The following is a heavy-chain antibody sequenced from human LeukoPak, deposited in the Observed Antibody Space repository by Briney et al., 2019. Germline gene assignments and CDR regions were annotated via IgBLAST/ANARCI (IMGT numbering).Heavy chain of an antibody. CDR3: ARPPGSGWHNAFDI. CDR1: GGSISSSSYS. J-gene: IGHJ3*02. CDR2: IYYSGST. D-gene: IGHD6-19*01. Sequence: PSETLSLTCTVSGGSISSSSYSWGWIRQPPGKGLEWIGSIYYSGSTYYNPSLKSRVTISVDTSKNQFSLKLSSVTAADTAVYYCARPPGSGWHNAFDIWGQGTMVTVSS. V-gene: IGHV4-39*01.